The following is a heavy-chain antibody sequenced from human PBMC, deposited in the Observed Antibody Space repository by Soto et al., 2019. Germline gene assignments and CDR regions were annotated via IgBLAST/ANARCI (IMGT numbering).Heavy chain of an antibody. D-gene: IGHD6-19*01. V-gene: IGHV3-23*01. CDR3: VKGGWLDD. CDR1: GFPFSKFE. J-gene: IGHJ1*01. CDR2: IGVSGGKT. Sequence: EVHVLESGGGLVQPGGSRRLSCTASGFPFSKFEMSWARQASGKRLEWVSFIGVSGGKTHYADSVKGRFTISRDNSKNTLYLQMDSLRAEDMAVYYCVKGGWLDDWGQGTLVTVSS.